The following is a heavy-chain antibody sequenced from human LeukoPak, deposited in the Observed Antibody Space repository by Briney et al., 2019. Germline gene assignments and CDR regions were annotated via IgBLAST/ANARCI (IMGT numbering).Heavy chain of an antibody. CDR1: GGSISSSSYY. D-gene: IGHD3-3*01. V-gene: IGHV4-39*01. Sequence: SETLSLTCTVSGGSISSSSYYWGWIRQPPGKGLEWIGSIYYSGSTYYNPSLKSRVTISVDTSKNQFSLKLSSVTAADTAVYYCARVKSDDFWSGYYGRIWGWFDPWGQGTLVTVSS. CDR3: ARVKSDDFWSGYYGRIWGWFDP. J-gene: IGHJ5*02. CDR2: IYYSGST.